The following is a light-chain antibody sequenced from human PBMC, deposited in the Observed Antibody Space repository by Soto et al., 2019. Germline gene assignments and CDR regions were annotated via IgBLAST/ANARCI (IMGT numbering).Light chain of an antibody. J-gene: IGKJ1*01. V-gene: IGKV1-5*03. Sequence: DIQMTQSPSTLSASVGDRVTITCRASQSISTWLAWYQQKPGKAPKLLIYKASSSESGVPSRFSGSGFGTEFTLTISNLLPEDSATYNCLQYDTYTGAFGQGTK. CDR3: LQYDTYTGA. CDR1: QSISTW. CDR2: KAS.